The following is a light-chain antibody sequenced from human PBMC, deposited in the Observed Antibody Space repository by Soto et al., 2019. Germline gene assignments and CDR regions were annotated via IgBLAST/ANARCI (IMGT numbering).Light chain of an antibody. J-gene: IGKJ2*01. CDR2: AAS. Sequence: DIQMTQSPSSLSASVGDRVTITCRASQSVRNYLNWYQQKPGKAPKVLIYAASSLQSGFPSRFSGSGSGTDFTLIISSLQPEDFATYYCQQSNNIPYSFGQGTKLEIK. CDR1: QSVRNY. V-gene: IGKV1-39*01. CDR3: QQSNNIPYS.